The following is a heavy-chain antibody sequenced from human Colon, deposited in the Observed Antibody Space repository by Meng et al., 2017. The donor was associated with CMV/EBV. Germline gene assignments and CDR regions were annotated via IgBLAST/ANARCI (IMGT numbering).Heavy chain of an antibody. CDR2: INPNSGGT. CDR1: GDTFTGYY. V-gene: IGHV1-2*02. D-gene: IGHD3-22*01. CDR3: ATVSSGYYLYFQH. J-gene: IGHJ1*01. Sequence: VRLVQSGAEVKKLGASLKVSCKASGDTFTGYYRHWGRQAPGQGLEWMGWINPNSGGTNYAQKFQGRVTMTRDTSISTAYMELSRLRSDDTAVYYCATVSSGYYLYFQHWGQGTLVTVSS.